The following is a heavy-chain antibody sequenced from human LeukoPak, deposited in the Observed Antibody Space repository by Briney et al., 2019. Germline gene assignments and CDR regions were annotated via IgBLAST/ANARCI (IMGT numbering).Heavy chain of an antibody. V-gene: IGHV4-59*01. J-gene: IGHJ4*02. CDR1: GGSISSYY. CDR3: ARIFDYGDYSFDY. CDR2: IYYSGST. D-gene: IGHD4-17*01. Sequence: PSETLSLTCTVSGGSISSYYWSWIRQPPGKGLEWIGYIYYSGSTNSNPSLKSRVTISVDTSKNQFSLKLSSVTAADTAVYYCARIFDYGDYSFDYWGQGTLVTVSS.